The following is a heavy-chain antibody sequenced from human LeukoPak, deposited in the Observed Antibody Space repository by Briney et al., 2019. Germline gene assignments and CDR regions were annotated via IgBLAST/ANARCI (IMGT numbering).Heavy chain of an antibody. CDR1: GFTFSSYA. CDR3: AKSSGDYGDSEYYYYYYYMDV. D-gene: IGHD4-17*01. Sequence: GGSLRLSCAASGFTFSSYAMNWVRQAPGKGLEWVSTISSSGGTTYYADSVKGRFTISRDYSKNTLYLQMNSLRAEDTAVYYCAKSSGDYGDSEYYYYYYYMDVWGKGTTVTVSS. CDR2: ISSSGGTT. V-gene: IGHV3-23*01. J-gene: IGHJ6*03.